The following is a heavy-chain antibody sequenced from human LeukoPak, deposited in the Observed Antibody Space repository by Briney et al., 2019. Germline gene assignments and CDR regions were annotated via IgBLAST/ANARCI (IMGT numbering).Heavy chain of an antibody. CDR2: INPNSGGT. CDR1: GYTFTGYY. D-gene: IGHD1-26*01. V-gene: IGHV1-2*02. Sequence: GASVKVSCKASGYTFTGYYMHWVRQAPGQGLEWMGWINPNSGGTNYAQKFQGRVTMTRDTSISTAYMELSRLRSDDTAVYYCAREVGAKYYYYYMDVWGKGTTVTISS. J-gene: IGHJ6*03. CDR3: AREVGAKYYYYYMDV.